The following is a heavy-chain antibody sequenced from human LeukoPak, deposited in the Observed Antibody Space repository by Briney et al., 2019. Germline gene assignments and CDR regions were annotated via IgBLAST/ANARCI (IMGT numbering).Heavy chain of an antibody. J-gene: IGHJ3*02. CDR1: GITFRNSG. Sequence: GGSLRLSCAASGITFRNSGMSWVRQAPGKGLDWVSAITGSGDITYYADSVKGRFTISRDSAKNSLYLQMNSLRAEDTAVYYCARVPTRAGTGLYAFDIWGQGTMVTVSS. D-gene: IGHD6-19*01. CDR3: ARVPTRAGTGLYAFDI. V-gene: IGHV3-23*01. CDR2: ITGSGDIT.